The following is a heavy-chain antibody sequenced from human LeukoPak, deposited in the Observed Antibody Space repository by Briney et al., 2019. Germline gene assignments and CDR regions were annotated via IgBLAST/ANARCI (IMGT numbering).Heavy chain of an antibody. V-gene: IGHV4-39*07. CDR3: ARQPSIRGYSGYPMGGYWFDP. J-gene: IGHJ5*02. D-gene: IGHD5-12*01. CDR2: IYYSGST. Sequence: SETLSLTCTVSGGSISSSSYYWGWIRQPPGKGLEWIGSIYYSGSTYYNPSLKSRVTISVDTSKNQFSLKLSSVTAADTAVYYCARQPSIRGYSGYPMGGYWFDPWGQGTLVTVSS. CDR1: GGSISSSSYY.